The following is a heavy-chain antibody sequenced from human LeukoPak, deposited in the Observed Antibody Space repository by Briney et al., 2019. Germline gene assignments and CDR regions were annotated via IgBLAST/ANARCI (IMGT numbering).Heavy chain of an antibody. Sequence: EGSLRLSCAASGFTFSGYSMNWVRQAPGKGLEWVSTISSSSSYIYHADSVKGRLTISRDNAKNSLYLQMNSLRAEDTAVYYCARNSMVRGVIYYMDVWGKGTTVTVSS. D-gene: IGHD3-10*01. CDR2: ISSSSSYI. CDR1: GFTFSGYS. CDR3: ARNSMVRGVIYYMDV. J-gene: IGHJ6*03. V-gene: IGHV3-21*01.